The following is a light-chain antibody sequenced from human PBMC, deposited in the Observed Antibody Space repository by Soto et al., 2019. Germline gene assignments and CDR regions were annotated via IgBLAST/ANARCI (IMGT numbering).Light chain of an antibody. Sequence: QSALTQPPSASGSPGQSVTISCTGTSSDVGGYNYVSWYQQHPGKAPKLMISEVSKRPSGVPDRFSGSKSGNTASLTVSGLQAEDEAEYCCSSFAGNNNLVFGGGTKLTVL. J-gene: IGLJ2*01. CDR1: SSDVGGYNY. CDR3: SSFAGNNNLV. CDR2: EVS. V-gene: IGLV2-8*01.